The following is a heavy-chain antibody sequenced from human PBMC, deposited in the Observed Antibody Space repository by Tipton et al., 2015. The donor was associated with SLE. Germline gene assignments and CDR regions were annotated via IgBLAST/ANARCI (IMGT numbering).Heavy chain of an antibody. CDR3: ARQLGWGDPFAFDY. Sequence: TLSLTCTVSDDSISGYYWSWIRQPPGKGLEWIGYIGHSGSTNYNPSLNSRVTMSIDTSKNRFSLKLTSVTAADTAVYYCARQLGWGDPFAFDYWGQGTLVTVSP. V-gene: IGHV4-59*08. D-gene: IGHD2-21*02. J-gene: IGHJ4*02. CDR2: IGHSGST. CDR1: DDSISGYY.